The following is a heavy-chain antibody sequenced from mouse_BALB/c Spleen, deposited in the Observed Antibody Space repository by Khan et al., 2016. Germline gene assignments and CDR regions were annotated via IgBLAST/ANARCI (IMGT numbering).Heavy chain of an antibody. CDR3: ARGVY. V-gene: IGHV1-9*01. J-gene: IGHJ3*01. CDR2: ILPGSGST. Sequence: VELVESGAELMKPGASVKISCKATGYTFSSYWLEWVKERPGQGLEWIGEILPGSGSTNYHEKFKGKATFTAETSSNTAYMQLSSLTSEDSAVYYCARGVYWGQGTLVTVSA. CDR1: GYTFSSYW.